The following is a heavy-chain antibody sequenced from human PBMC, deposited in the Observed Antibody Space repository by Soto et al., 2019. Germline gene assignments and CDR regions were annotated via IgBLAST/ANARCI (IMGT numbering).Heavy chain of an antibody. J-gene: IGHJ4*02. Sequence: QVQLQQCGAGLLKPSETLSLTCAVYGGSFSGYYWSWIRQPPGKGLEWFGEINHSGSTNYNPSLKSRVTISVDTSKNQFPLKLSSVTAADTAVYYCARGRWLRSSFDYWGQGTLVTVSS. V-gene: IGHV4-34*01. CDR3: ARGRWLRSSFDY. CDR1: GGSFSGYY. CDR2: INHSGST. D-gene: IGHD5-12*01.